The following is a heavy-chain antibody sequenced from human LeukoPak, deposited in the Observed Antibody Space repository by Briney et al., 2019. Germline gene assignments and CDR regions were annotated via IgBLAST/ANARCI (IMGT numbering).Heavy chain of an antibody. D-gene: IGHD3-16*02. CDR2: INAGNGNT. J-gene: IGHJ6*02. CDR1: GYTFTSYA. CDR3: ARDLGRSGRFNYGMDV. V-gene: IGHV1-3*01. Sequence: ASVKVSCKASGYTFTSYAMHWVRQAPGQRLEWMGWINAGNGNTKYSQKFQGRVTITADESTSTAYMELSSLRSEDTAVYYCARDLGRSGRFNYGMDVWGQGTTVTVSS.